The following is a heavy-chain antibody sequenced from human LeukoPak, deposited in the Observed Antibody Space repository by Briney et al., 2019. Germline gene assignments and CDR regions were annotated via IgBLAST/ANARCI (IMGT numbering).Heavy chain of an antibody. CDR2: ISAYNGNT. V-gene: IGHV1-18*01. J-gene: IGHJ3*02. CDR3: ARLHSSGWPLDAFDI. Sequence: ASVKVSCKASGYTFTSYGISWVRQAPGQGLEWMGWISAYNGNTKYAQKYQGRVTMTTDTSTSTAYMELRGLTSDDTAVYYCARLHSSGWPLDAFDIWGQGTMVTVSS. D-gene: IGHD6-19*01. CDR1: GYTFTSYG.